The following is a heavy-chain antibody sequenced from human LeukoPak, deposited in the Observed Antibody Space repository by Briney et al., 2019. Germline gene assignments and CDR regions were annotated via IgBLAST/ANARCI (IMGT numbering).Heavy chain of an antibody. CDR2: ISYDGSNK. D-gene: IGHD4-17*01. Sequence: GGSLRLSCAASGFTFSSYAMHWVRQAPGKGLEWVAVISYDGSNKYYADSVKGRFTISRDNSKNTLYLQMNSLRAEDTAVYYCARVPSARDYGDYAWFGYWGQGTLVTVSS. J-gene: IGHJ4*02. CDR1: GFTFSSYA. V-gene: IGHV3-30-3*01. CDR3: ARVPSARDYGDYAWFGY.